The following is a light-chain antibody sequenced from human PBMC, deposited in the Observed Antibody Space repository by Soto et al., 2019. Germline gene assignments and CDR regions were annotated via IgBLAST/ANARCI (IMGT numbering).Light chain of an antibody. Sequence: ETVLTQSPGTLSLSPGETGTLSCRASQSVTSSYLAWYQQKPDQAPRLLIYGASNRATGIPDRFSGSGSGTDFTLTISRLEPEDFAVYYCQQYGNSQTFGQGTKVEIK. CDR2: GAS. V-gene: IGKV3-20*01. CDR1: QSVTSSY. CDR3: QQYGNSQT. J-gene: IGKJ1*01.